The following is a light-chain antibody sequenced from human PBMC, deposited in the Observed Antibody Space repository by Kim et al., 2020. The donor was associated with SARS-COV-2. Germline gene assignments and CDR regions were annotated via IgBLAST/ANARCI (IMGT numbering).Light chain of an antibody. J-gene: IGLJ3*02. Sequence: QSVLTQPPSVSAASGQKVTISCSGSNSNLGNNYVSWYQQLPGTAPKLVIFENYKRPSEILDRFSGSKSGTSATLAITGLQTGDEAVYYCGTWDSRLSAVVFGGGTQLTVL. CDR3: GTWDSRLSAVV. V-gene: IGLV1-51*01. CDR1: NSNLGNNY. CDR2: ENY.